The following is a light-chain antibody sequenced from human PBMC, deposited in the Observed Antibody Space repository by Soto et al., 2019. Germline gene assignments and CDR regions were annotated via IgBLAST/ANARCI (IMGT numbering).Light chain of an antibody. Sequence: QTVVTQSPSASASLGASVKLTCTLSSGHSSYAIAWHQQQPEKGPRYLMKLNSDGSHSKGDGIPDRFSGSSSGAERYLAISCLQSEDEADYYCQTWGTGIRVFGGGTKLTVL. CDR1: SGHSSYA. CDR3: QTWGTGIRV. V-gene: IGLV4-69*01. J-gene: IGLJ2*01. CDR2: LNSDGSH.